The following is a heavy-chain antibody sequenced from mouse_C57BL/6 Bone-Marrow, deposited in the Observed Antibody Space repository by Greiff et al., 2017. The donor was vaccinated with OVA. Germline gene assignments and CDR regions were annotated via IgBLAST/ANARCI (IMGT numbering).Heavy chain of an antibody. CDR3: AREGLREYFDY. CDR1: GYTFTSYG. CDR2: IYPRSGNT. Sequence: QVQLQQSGAELARPGASVKLSCKASGYTFTSYGISWVKQRTGQGLEWIGEIYPRSGNTYYNEKFKGKATLTADKSSSTAYMELRSLTSEDSAVYFCAREGLREYFDYWGQGTTLPVSS. V-gene: IGHV1-81*01. D-gene: IGHD2-4*01. J-gene: IGHJ2*01.